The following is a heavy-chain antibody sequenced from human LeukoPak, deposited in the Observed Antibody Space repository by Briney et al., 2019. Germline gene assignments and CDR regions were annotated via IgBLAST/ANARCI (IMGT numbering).Heavy chain of an antibody. CDR3: ARTGSGGDLDI. J-gene: IGHJ3*02. D-gene: IGHD2-15*01. CDR2: INGDGTST. Sequence: GGSLGLSCAASGFTFSNHWLHWVRQAPGKGLVWVSRINGDGTSTIYADSVKGRFTISRDNAKSTVYLQMNSLRAEDTAVYYCARTGSGGDLDIWGQGTMVTVSS. V-gene: IGHV3-74*01. CDR1: GFTFSNHW.